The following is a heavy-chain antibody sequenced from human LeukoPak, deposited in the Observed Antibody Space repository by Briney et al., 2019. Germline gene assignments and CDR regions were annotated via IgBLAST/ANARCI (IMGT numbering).Heavy chain of an antibody. CDR1: GFTFRSYW. V-gene: IGHV3-7*01. J-gene: IGHJ4*02. CDR3: VRAILVGGVVYFDY. CDR2: IKGDGSLE. Sequence: GGSLRLSCATAGFTFRSYWMSWVRQSPGKGLEWVANIKGDGSLEYYVDSVKGRFTSSRDNAQNTLYLQMNSLEVEDTGVYYCVRAILVGGVVYFDYWGQGTLVTVSS. D-gene: IGHD3-10*01.